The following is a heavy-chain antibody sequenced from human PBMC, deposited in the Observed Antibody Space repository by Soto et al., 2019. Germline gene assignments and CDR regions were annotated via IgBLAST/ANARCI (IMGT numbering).Heavy chain of an antibody. D-gene: IGHD3-22*01. V-gene: IGHV1-69*01. Sequence: QVQLVQSGAEVKRPGSSVKLSCKASGGTFTYYGISWVRQAPGQGLEWMGGIIPIIGPATYAQKFQGRVTITADQSTSTAYMELSSLGSEDTDLYYCARDIGTTIAGPPRRGTSGWLDPWGQGTLVTVSA. CDR2: IIPIIGPA. J-gene: IGHJ5*02. CDR3: ARDIGTTIAGPPRRGTSGWLDP. CDR1: GGTFTYYG.